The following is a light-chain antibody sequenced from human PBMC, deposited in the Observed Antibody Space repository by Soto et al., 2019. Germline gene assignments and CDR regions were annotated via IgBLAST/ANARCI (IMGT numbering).Light chain of an antibody. Sequence: EIVLTQYPGALSLSPGERAALCSRASQSVSSSYLAWYQQKPGQAPRLLIYGASSRATGIPDRFSGSGSGTDFTLTISRLEPEDFAVYYCHQYGSSSWTFGQGTKVDIK. J-gene: IGKJ1*01. V-gene: IGKV3-20*01. CDR1: QSVSSSY. CDR2: GAS. CDR3: HQYGSSSWT.